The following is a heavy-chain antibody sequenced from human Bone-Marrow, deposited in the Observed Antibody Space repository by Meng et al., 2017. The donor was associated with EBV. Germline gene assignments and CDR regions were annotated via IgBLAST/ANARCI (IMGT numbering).Heavy chain of an antibody. D-gene: IGHD3-9*01. J-gene: IGHJ4*02. Sequence: VQRVQFGGEVEKPGASGKVSCKASGGTFSSYAISWVRQAPGQGLEWMGGIIPIFGTANYAQKFQGRVTITADESTSTAYMELSSLRSEDTAVYYCARDSDILTGPGGYWGQGTLVTVSS. CDR1: GGTFSSYA. CDR3: ARDSDILTGPGGY. V-gene: IGHV1-69*01. CDR2: IIPIFGTA.